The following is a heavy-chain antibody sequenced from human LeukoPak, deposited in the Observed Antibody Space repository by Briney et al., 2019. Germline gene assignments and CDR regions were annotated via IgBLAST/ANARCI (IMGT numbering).Heavy chain of an antibody. D-gene: IGHD5-18*01. CDR3: ARGGVDTAMTDYYYYYGMDV. Sequence: SETLSLTCTVSGGSISSYYWSWIRRPPGKGLEWIGYIYYSGSTNYNPSLKSRVTISVDTSKNQFCLKLSSVTAADTAVYYCARGGVDTAMTDYYYYYGMDVWGQGTTVTVSS. CDR1: GGSISSYY. J-gene: IGHJ6*02. CDR2: IYYSGST. V-gene: IGHV4-59*01.